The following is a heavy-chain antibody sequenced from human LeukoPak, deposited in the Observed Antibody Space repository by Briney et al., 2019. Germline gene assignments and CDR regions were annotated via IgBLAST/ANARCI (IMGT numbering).Heavy chain of an antibody. CDR3: ARGGSTGGYYYYYMDV. CDR2: IIPIFCTS. Sequence: GASVNVSCKSSVGTFSSYAIRWVRQAPGQGLEWMGGIIPIFCTSNYAQNFQGRVTITTDESTSPAYMERSRLRCEDTAVYYCARGGSTGGYYYYYMDVWGKGTTVTVSS. D-gene: IGHD6-13*01. V-gene: IGHV1-69*05. CDR1: VGTFSSYA. J-gene: IGHJ6*03.